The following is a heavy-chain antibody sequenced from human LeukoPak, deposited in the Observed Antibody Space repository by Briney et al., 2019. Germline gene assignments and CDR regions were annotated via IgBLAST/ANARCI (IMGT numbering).Heavy chain of an antibody. CDR1: GSSFSSYG. D-gene: IGHD2-15*01. Sequence: GGSLRLSCAGSGSSFSSYGMHWVRQAPGKGLEWMAFIRSDGSNKYYADSVKGRFTISRDNSKNTLYLQMNSLRAEDTAVYYCAKDQRHIVVVVAATEYYYMDVWGKGTTVTISS. V-gene: IGHV3-30*02. CDR3: AKDQRHIVVVVAATEYYYMDV. CDR2: IRSDGSNK. J-gene: IGHJ6*03.